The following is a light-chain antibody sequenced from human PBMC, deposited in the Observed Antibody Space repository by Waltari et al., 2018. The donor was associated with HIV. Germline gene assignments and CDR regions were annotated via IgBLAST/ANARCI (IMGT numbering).Light chain of an antibody. V-gene: IGKV3-20*01. CDR2: GVS. CDR1: QSVSSSY. CDR3: QQYGSSPLT. Sequence: EIVLTQSPGTLSLSPGERVTLSCRASQSVSSSYLAWYQLKPGQAPRLLISGVSSRATGIPDRFSGSGSGTDFTLTISRLEPEDFAVYYCQQYGSSPLTFGQGTKVEIK. J-gene: IGKJ1*01.